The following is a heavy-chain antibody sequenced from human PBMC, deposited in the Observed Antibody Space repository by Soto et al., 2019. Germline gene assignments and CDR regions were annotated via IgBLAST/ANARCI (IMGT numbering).Heavy chain of an antibody. CDR2: ISSSSSYI. Sequence: GGSLRLSCAASGFTFSSHSMNWVRQAPGKGLEWVSSISSSSSYIYYADSVKGRFTISRDNAKNSLYLQMNSLRAEDTAVYYCATGGGLIVVVTARETDAFDIWGQGTMVTVSS. V-gene: IGHV3-21*01. CDR3: ATGGGLIVVVTARETDAFDI. D-gene: IGHD2-21*02. J-gene: IGHJ3*02. CDR1: GFTFSSHS.